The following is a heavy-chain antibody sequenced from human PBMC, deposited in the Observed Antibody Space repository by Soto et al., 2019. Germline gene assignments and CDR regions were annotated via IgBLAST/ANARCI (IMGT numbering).Heavy chain of an antibody. CDR1: GVSIISGGYY. CDR3: ARDRSAQRFLQFGGYYSYGMDV. Sequence: SETLSLTCTVSGVSIISGGYYWSLIRQHPGKGLEWIGYIYYSGSTYYNPSLKSRVTISVDTSKNQFSLKLSSVTAADTAVYYCARDRSAQRFLQFGGYYSYGMDVWGQETTVTVAS. J-gene: IGHJ6*02. V-gene: IGHV4-31*03. CDR2: IYYSGST. D-gene: IGHD3-3*01.